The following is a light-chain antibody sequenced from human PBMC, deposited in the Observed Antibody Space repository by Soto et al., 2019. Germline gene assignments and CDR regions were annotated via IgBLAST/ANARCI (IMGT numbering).Light chain of an antibody. CDR2: KAS. J-gene: IGKJ1*01. Sequence: DLQMTQSPSTLSASVGDRVTITCRASQTIGRWLAWYQQKPGKAPKLLIYKASTLESGVPSRFSGSGSGTEFTLTISSLQPDDFATYYCQQYYTYWTFGQGTKVEIK. V-gene: IGKV1-5*03. CDR1: QTIGRW. CDR3: QQYYTYWT.